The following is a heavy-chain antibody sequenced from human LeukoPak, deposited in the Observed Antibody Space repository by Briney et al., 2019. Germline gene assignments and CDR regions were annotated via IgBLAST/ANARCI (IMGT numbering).Heavy chain of an antibody. J-gene: IGHJ6*03. D-gene: IGHD1-1*01. CDR3: ARHERFYYYYMDV. CDR1: GFSISSGYH. Sequence: PSETLSLTCDVSGFSISSGYHWGWIRQPPGRVLEWIGTIYHSGSTYYNPSLKSRVTISVDTSKNQFSLKLSSVTAADTAVYYCARHERFYYYYMDVWGKGTTVTVSS. V-gene: IGHV4-38-2*01. CDR2: IYHSGST.